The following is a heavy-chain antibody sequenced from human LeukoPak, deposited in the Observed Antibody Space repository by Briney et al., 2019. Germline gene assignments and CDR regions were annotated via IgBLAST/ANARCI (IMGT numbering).Heavy chain of an antibody. Sequence: SSETLSLTCTLPGGSISSSSYSWGWIRQPPTKGLEWIGSIYYSGSTFYNPSLKSRVTISVDTSKNQFSLKLSSVTAADTAVYYCARGELLSFFDYWGQGTLVTVSS. D-gene: IGHD3-10*01. CDR2: IYYSGST. V-gene: IGHV4-39*01. J-gene: IGHJ4*02. CDR3: ARGELLSFFDY. CDR1: GGSISSSSYS.